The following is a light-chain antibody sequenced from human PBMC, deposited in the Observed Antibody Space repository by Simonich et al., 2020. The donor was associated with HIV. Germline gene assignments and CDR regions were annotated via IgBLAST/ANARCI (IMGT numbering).Light chain of an antibody. J-gene: IGKJ2*01. CDR3: QQYNNWPLF. Sequence: EIVMTQSPATLSVSPGERATLSCRASQSVSSNLAWYQQKPGQAPRLLIYYASARATGIPARFSGSGFGTEFTLTITSMQAEDFAVYYCQQYNNWPLFFGQGTKVEIK. V-gene: IGKV3-15*01. CDR1: QSVSSN. CDR2: YAS.